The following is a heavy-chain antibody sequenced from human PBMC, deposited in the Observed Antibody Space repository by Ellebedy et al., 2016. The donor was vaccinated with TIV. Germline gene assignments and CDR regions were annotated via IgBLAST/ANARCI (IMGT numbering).Heavy chain of an antibody. Sequence: GESLKISCEGSGFTVSSNYMSWVRQAPGKGLEWGSVIYSGGSTYYADSVKGRFTISRDNSKNTLYLQMNSLRAEDTAVYYCARERGQWLADFDYWGQGTLVTVSS. CDR1: GFTVSSNY. J-gene: IGHJ4*02. CDR2: IYSGGST. V-gene: IGHV3-66*01. D-gene: IGHD6-19*01. CDR3: ARERGQWLADFDY.